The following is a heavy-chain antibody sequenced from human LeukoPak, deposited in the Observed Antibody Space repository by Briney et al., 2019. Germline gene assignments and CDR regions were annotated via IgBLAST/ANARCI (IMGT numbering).Heavy chain of an antibody. J-gene: IGHJ3*02. CDR2: ISSSSSTI. CDR3: ARDRGFSVATISAFDI. D-gene: IGHD5-12*01. Sequence: GGSLRLSCAASGFTFGSYSMNWVRQAPGKGREWVSYISSSSSTIYYADSVKGRFTISRDNAKNSLYLQMNSLRDEDTAVYYCARDRGFSVATISAFDIWGQGTMVTVSS. CDR1: GFTFGSYS. V-gene: IGHV3-48*02.